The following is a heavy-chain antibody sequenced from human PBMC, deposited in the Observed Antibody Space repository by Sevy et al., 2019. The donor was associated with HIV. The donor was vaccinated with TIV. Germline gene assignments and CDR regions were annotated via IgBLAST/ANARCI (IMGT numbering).Heavy chain of an antibody. CDR3: ARQVGGFNWRPYYFDS. V-gene: IGHV3-7*01. J-gene: IGHJ4*02. D-gene: IGHD3-3*01. Sequence: GGSLRLSCAASGLTFTDYWMSWVRQTPGKGLEWVATIKQDESEKYYVDSVKGRFAISRDNDKNSVSLQMNGLRVEDAALYYCARQVGGFNWRPYYFDSWGQGTLVTVSS. CDR2: IKQDESEK. CDR1: GLTFTDYW.